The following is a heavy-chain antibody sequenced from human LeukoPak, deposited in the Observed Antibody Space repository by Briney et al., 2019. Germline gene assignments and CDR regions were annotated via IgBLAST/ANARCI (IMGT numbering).Heavy chain of an antibody. D-gene: IGHD5-24*01. J-gene: IGHJ4*02. V-gene: IGHV3-7*01. CDR2: IKQDGSEK. CDR1: GFTFSSYW. CDR3: ARDQVQFINTAIFDY. Sequence: GGSLRLSCAASGFTFSSYWMRWVRQAPGKGLGWVANIKQDGSEKYYVDSVKGRFTISRDNAKNSLYLQMNSLRAEDTAVYYCARDQVQFINTAIFDYWGQGTLVTVSS.